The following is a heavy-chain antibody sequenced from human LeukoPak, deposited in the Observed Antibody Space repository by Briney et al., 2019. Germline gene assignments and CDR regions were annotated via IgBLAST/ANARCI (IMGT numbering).Heavy chain of an antibody. CDR2: INHSGST. V-gene: IGHV4-39*02. J-gene: IGHJ4*02. CDR3: ARARQGWNYYGSGSYFDY. Sequence: SETLSLTCTVSGGSISSSGYYWGWIRQPPGKGLEWIGEINHSGSTNYNPSLKSRVTISVDTSKNHFSLKLSSVTAADTAVYYCARARQGWNYYGSGSYFDYWGQGTLVTVSS. D-gene: IGHD3-10*01. CDR1: GGSISSSGYY.